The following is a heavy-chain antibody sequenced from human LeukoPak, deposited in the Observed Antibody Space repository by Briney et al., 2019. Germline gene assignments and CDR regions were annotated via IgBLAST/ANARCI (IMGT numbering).Heavy chain of an antibody. CDR1: GGSFGGFY. Sequence: SETLSLTCAVYGGSFGGFYWTWIRQSPGKGLECIGEVNHSGSTTYNPSLKSRVMISVDKSKNQFSLRLSSVTAADTAVYYCARGPGGSSSSDFDYWGQGTLVTVSS. CDR2: VNHSGST. D-gene: IGHD6-6*01. CDR3: ARGPGGSSSSDFDY. J-gene: IGHJ4*02. V-gene: IGHV4-34*01.